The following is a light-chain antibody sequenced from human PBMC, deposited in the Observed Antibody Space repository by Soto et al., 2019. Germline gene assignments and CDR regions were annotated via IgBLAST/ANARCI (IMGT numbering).Light chain of an antibody. J-gene: IGLJ3*02. CDR2: EVS. CDR1: SNDIGGYSY. V-gene: IGLV2-14*01. Sequence: QSALTQPASVSGSPGQSITISCTGTSNDIGGYSYVSWYQQHPGKAPKLMVYEVSNRPSGVSNRFSGSKSGNTASLTISGLQAEDEADYYCSSYASSSSLVFGGGTKVTVL. CDR3: SSYASSSSLV.